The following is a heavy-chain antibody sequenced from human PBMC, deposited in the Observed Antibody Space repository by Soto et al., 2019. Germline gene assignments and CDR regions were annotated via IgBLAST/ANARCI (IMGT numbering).Heavy chain of an antibody. V-gene: IGHV1-24*01. D-gene: IGHD1-1*01. J-gene: IGHJ6*02. CDR1: GYTLTELS. CDR2: FDPEDGET. Sequence: GASVKVSCKVSGYTLTELSMHWVRQAPGKGLEWMGGFDPEDGETIYAQKFQGRVTMTEDTSTDTAYMELSSLRSEDTAVYYCATISPTRYNWNDGAYYYCYGMDVWGQGTTVTVSS. CDR3: ATISPTRYNWNDGAYYYCYGMDV.